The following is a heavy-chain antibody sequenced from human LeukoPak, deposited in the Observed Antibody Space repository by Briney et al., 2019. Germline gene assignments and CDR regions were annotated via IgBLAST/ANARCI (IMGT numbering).Heavy chain of an antibody. J-gene: IGHJ4*02. CDR2: IGTAGDP. Sequence: GGSLRLSCAASGFTFSNYDTHWARHATGKGLEWVSAIGTAGDPYYPGSVKGRFTISRENAKNSLYLQMNSLRAGDTAVYYCARGYCSGGSCYFDYWGQGTLVTVSS. V-gene: IGHV3-13*05. D-gene: IGHD2-15*01. CDR1: GFTFSNYD. CDR3: ARGYCSGGSCYFDY.